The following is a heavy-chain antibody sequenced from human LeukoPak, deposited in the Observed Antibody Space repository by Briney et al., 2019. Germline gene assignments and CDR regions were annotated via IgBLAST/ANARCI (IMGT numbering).Heavy chain of an antibody. J-gene: IGHJ4*02. D-gene: IGHD3-10*01. Sequence: ASVTVSCKASGYTFTVYYIHWVRQAPGQGLEWMGWSNPNSGGTNYAEKFQGRVTMTKDTSISTAYMDLSRLRSGVTAVYYCARRYFGSGSYYTDYGGQGTLVTVSS. CDR2: SNPNSGGT. V-gene: IGHV1-2*02. CDR3: ARRYFGSGSYYTDY. CDR1: GYTFTVYY.